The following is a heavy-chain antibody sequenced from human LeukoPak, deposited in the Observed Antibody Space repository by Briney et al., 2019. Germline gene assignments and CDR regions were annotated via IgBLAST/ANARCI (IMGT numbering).Heavy chain of an antibody. CDR1: GFTFSSYG. Sequence: PGGSLRLSCAASGFTFSSYGMHWVRQAPGKGLEWVAFIRYDGSNKYYADSVKGRFTISRDNSKNTLYLQMNSLRAEDTAVYYCAKDIGYCSSTSCNGGWGQGTPVTVSS. CDR2: IRYDGSNK. D-gene: IGHD2-2*01. CDR3: AKDIGYCSSTSCNGG. J-gene: IGHJ4*02. V-gene: IGHV3-30*02.